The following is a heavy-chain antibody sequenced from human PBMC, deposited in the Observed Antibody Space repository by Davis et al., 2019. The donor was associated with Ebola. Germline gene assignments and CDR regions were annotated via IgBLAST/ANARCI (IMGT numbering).Heavy chain of an antibody. J-gene: IGHJ4*02. CDR1: GFVFSDFS. Sequence: GESLKTPFSASGFVFSDFSMNWVRPAPGKGLEWNTYITKGSDAIHYADSVKGRFTVSRDNAKNSVFLQMSNLRDEDPAVYYCARDRFVAVDFWSQGVHVSVSS. V-gene: IGHV3-48*02. CDR3: ARDRFVAVDF. CDR2: ITKGSDAI. D-gene: IGHD3/OR15-3a*01.